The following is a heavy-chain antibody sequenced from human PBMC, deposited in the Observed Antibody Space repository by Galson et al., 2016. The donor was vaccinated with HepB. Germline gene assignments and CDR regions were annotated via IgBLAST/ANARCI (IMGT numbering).Heavy chain of an antibody. CDR1: GFSMSSYW. V-gene: IGHV3-74*01. CDR2: INSDGSIT. D-gene: IGHD3-9*01. Sequence: SLRLSCAASGFSMSSYWMHWDRQAPGKGLVWVSRINSDGSITSYADSVTGRFTISRDNAKNTLYLQMNSLRAEDTAVYFCARENYDMLIGDYNVMIRHYGMDVWGQGTTVTVSS. CDR3: ARENYDMLIGDYNVMIRHYGMDV. J-gene: IGHJ6*02.